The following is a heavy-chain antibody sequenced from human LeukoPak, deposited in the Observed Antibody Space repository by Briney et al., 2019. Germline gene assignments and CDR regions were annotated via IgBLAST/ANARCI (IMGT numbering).Heavy chain of an antibody. V-gene: IGHV4-39*01. CDR2: IYYSGST. Sequence: SETLSLTCTVSGGSIRSSNYYWDWIRQPPGKGLEWIGSIYYSGSTYYNPSLKSRVTISVDTSKNQFSLKLSSVTAADTAVYYGARSDYYYGMDVWGQGTTVTVSS. J-gene: IGHJ6*02. CDR3: ARSDYYYGMDV. CDR1: GGSIRSSNYY.